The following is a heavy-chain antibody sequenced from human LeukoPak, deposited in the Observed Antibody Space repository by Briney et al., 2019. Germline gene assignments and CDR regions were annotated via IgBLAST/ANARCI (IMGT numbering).Heavy chain of an antibody. CDR1: GGSFSVYY. Sequence: SETLSLTCAVYGGSFSVYYWSWIRQPPGKGLEWIGEINHSGSTNYNPSLKSRVTISVDTSKNQFSLKLSSVTAADTAVYYCARAGYDSSGYYWDYWGQGTLVTVPS. V-gene: IGHV4-34*01. J-gene: IGHJ4*02. D-gene: IGHD3-22*01. CDR2: INHSGST. CDR3: ARAGYDSSGYYWDY.